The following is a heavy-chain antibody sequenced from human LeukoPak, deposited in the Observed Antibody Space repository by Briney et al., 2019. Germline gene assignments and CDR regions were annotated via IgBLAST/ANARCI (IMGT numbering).Heavy chain of an antibody. D-gene: IGHD2-21*02. J-gene: IGHJ4*02. CDR1: GGTFSSYA. V-gene: IGHV1-69*13. CDR2: IIPIFGTA. CDR3: GRGAYCGGDCYSVYNYFDY. Sequence: SVTVSCTASGGTFSSYAISWVRQAPGQGLEWMGGIIPIFGTANYAQKFQGRVTITADESTSTAYMELSSLRSEDTAVYYCGRGAYCGGDCYSVYNYFDYWGQGTLVTVSS.